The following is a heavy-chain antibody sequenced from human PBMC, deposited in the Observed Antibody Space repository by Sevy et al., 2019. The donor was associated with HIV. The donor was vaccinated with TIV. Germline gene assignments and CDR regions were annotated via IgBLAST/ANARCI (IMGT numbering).Heavy chain of an antibody. Sequence: ASVKVSCKASGYTFTSNYMHWVRQAPGQGLEWMGIMDPSGGSTNYAQKFQGRVTMTRDTSTNSFYMELSRLRSEDTAVYYCAREARVDHFGDRYYYYYMDVWGKGTTVTVSS. D-gene: IGHD4-17*01. J-gene: IGHJ6*03. V-gene: IGHV1-46*03. CDR3: AREARVDHFGDRYYYYYMDV. CDR1: GYTFTSNY. CDR2: MDPSGGST.